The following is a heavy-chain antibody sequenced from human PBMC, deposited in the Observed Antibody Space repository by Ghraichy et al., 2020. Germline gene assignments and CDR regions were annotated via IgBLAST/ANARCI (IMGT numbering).Heavy chain of an antibody. CDR2: INPSGGST. D-gene: IGHD2-2*01. CDR3: ARRGSSTSCYHAFDI. Sequence: ASVKVSCKASGYTFTSYYMHWVRQAPGQGLEWMGIINPSGGSTSYAQKFQGRVTMTRDTSTSTVYMELSSLRSDDTAVYYCARRGSSTSCYHAFDIWGQGTMVTVSS. J-gene: IGHJ3*02. V-gene: IGHV1-46*01. CDR1: GYTFTSYY.